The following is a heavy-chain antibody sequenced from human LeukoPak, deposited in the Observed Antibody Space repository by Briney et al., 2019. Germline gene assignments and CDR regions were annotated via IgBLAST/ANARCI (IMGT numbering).Heavy chain of an antibody. CDR2: IYYSGST. J-gene: IGHJ6*02. CDR1: GGSISSGDYY. Sequence: SETLSLTCTVSGGSISSGDYYWSWIRQHPGKGLEWIGYIYYSGSTYYNPSLKSRVTISVDTSKNQFSLKLSSVTAADTAVYYCARSVPIRYFDWLTPDYYYYGMDVWGQGTTVTVSS. CDR3: ARSVPIRYFDWLTPDYYYYGMDV. D-gene: IGHD3-9*01. V-gene: IGHV4-31*03.